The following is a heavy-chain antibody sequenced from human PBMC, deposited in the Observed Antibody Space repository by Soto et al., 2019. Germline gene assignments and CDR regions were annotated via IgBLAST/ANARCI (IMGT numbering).Heavy chain of an antibody. D-gene: IGHD2-21*02. V-gene: IGHV4-34*02. J-gene: IGHJ6*02. CDR2: INHGGIT. CDR1: GGSFGGYF. Sequence: QVQLQQWGAGLLKPSETLSLTCDVYGGSFGGYFWSWIRQPPGKELEWIGEINHGGITNYNPSLKSGITITVDTSKNQFSLKLSSVTAADAAVYYCARQGAVTVMFYYHGMDVWGQGTSVTVSS. CDR3: ARQGAVTVMFYYHGMDV.